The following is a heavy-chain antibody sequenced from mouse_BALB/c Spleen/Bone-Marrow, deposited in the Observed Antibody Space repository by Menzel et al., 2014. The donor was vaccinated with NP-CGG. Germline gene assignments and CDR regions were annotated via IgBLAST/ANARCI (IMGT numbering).Heavy chain of an antibody. V-gene: IGHV1-63*01. Sequence: QVQLQQSGTELVRPGTSVKISCKASGYAFTNYWLGWVKQRPGHGLEWIGDIYPGSGNTYYNEKFKGKVTLTADKSSSTDYMQLSGLTSEDSAVYFCKRRRSLDYWGQGTTLTVSS. CDR3: KRRRSLDY. CDR2: IYPGSGNT. J-gene: IGHJ2*01. CDR1: GYAFTNYW.